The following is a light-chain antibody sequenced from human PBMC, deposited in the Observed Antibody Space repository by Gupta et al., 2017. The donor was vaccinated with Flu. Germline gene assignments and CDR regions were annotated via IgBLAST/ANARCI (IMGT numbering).Light chain of an antibody. CDR2: GAS. Sequence: TLSVSPGERATRSCRASQSVSSNLAWYQQKPGQAPRLLIYGASTRATGIPARFSGSGSGTEFTLTISSLQSEDFAVYYCQQYNNWPPGRTFGQGTKVEIK. CDR1: QSVSSN. CDR3: QQYNNWPPGRT. V-gene: IGKV3-15*01. J-gene: IGKJ1*01.